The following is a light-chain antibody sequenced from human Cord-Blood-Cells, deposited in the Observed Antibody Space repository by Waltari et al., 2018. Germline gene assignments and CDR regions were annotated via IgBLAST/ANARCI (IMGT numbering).Light chain of an antibody. CDR1: SSDVGGYNY. Sequence: QSALTQPASVSGSPGQSITIPCTGTSSDVGGYNYVYWYQQHPGKAPKLMIYDVSNRPAGLSNRSSGSKSRNTASLSISGLQAEDEADYYCSSYTSSSAWVFGGGTKLTVL. V-gene: IGLV2-14*01. CDR2: DVS. J-gene: IGLJ3*02. CDR3: SSYTSSSAWV.